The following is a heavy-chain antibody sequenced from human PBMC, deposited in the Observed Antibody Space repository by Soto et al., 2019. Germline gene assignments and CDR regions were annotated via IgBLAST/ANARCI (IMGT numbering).Heavy chain of an antibody. D-gene: IGHD4-17*01. CDR3: ARDHYGDYYFDY. V-gene: IGHV3-48*01. J-gene: IGHJ4*02. Sequence: EVQLVESGGGLVQPGRSLRLSCAASAFTFSSYTMNWVRQAPGKGLEWVAYIIPTSNTIYYADSVKGRFTISRDNAKKSLYVQMNRLRAEDTAVYFFARDHYGDYYFDYWGQGTLVTVSS. CDR1: AFTFSSYT. CDR2: IIPTSNTI.